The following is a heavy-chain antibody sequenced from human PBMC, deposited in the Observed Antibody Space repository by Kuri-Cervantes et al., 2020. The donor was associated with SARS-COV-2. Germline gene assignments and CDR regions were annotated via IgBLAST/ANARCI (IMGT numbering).Heavy chain of an antibody. V-gene: IGHV4-39*01. D-gene: IGHD3-3*01. CDR3: ARHRDFWSGFNWFDP. J-gene: IGHJ5*02. Sequence: GSLRLSCTVSGGSISSSSFYWGWIRQPPGKGLEWIGSIYYSGTTSYNPSLKSRVSISVDTSKNQFPLKLNSVTAADTAVYYCARHRDFWSGFNWFDPWGQGTLVTVSS. CDR1: GGSISSSSFY. CDR2: IYYSGTT.